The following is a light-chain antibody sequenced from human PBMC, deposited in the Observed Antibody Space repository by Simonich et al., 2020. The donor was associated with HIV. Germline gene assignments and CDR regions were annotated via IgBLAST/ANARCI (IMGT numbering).Light chain of an antibody. CDR3: NSYTSSNTWV. Sequence: QSALTQPASVSGSPGQSITISCTATSSDVGSYNLVYWYQQHPDKAPKLIIYDVSQRPAGVSHRFSGSKSGNTASLTISGLQAEDEADYYCNSYTSSNTWVFGGGTKLTVL. V-gene: IGLV2-14*02. CDR1: SSDVGSYNL. J-gene: IGLJ2*01. CDR2: DVS.